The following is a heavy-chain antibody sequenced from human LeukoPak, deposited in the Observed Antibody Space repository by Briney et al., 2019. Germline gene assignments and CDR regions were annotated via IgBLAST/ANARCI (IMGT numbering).Heavy chain of an antibody. J-gene: IGHJ3*02. Sequence: ASVKVSCKASGYTFTAFYIHWVRQAPGQGLEWMGRINPDSGDTNYAQKFQGRVTMTRDTSITTAYMELSRLTSDDTAVYYCARAGWTDAFDIWGQGTMVTVSS. CDR2: INPDSGDT. CDR3: ARAGWTDAFDI. D-gene: IGHD3/OR15-3a*01. V-gene: IGHV1-2*06. CDR1: GYTFTAFY.